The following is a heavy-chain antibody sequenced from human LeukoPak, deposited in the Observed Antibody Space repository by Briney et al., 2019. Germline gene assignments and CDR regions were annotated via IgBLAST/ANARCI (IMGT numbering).Heavy chain of an antibody. CDR3: ARVTAVAGTSVGVDA. CDR1: GFTFSSYW. Sequence: GGSLRLSCAVSGFTFSSYWMSWVRQAPGEGLEWVANIKQDGSEKYYVDSVKGRFTISRHNAKNSMYLQMNRLRAEDTAVYYCARVTAVAGTSVGVDAGGQGILVTVS. D-gene: IGHD6-19*01. J-gene: IGHJ4*02. V-gene: IGHV3-7*01. CDR2: IKQDGSEK.